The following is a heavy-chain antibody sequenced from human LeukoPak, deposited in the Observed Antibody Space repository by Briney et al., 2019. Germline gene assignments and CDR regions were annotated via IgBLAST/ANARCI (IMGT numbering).Heavy chain of an antibody. CDR2: IYNRGST. D-gene: IGHD3-10*01. V-gene: IGHV4-61*08. CDR3: ARDLSYYFGSGTSALDV. J-gene: IGHJ6*02. Sequence: SSETLSLTCTVSGGSVSSNGYFWNWIRQPPGKGLEWIGYIYNRGSTNYNPSLKSRVTVSVDTSNNQFSLKLSSVTAADTAIYYCARDLSYYFGSGTSALDVWGQGTAVTVS. CDR1: GGSVSSNGYF.